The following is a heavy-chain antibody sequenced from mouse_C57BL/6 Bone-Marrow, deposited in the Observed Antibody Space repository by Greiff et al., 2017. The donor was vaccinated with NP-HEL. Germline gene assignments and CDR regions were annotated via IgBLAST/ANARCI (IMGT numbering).Heavy chain of an antibody. CDR1: GFTFSSYA. CDR3: TRGRIYYYGSSYAGFDY. V-gene: IGHV5-9-1*02. CDR2: ISSGGDYI. J-gene: IGHJ2*01. D-gene: IGHD1-1*01. Sequence: EVKLMESGEGLVKPGGSLKLSCAASGFTFSSYAMSWVRQTPEKRLEWVAYISSGGDYIYYADTVKGRFTLSRDNARNTLYLQMSSLKSEDTAMYYCTRGRIYYYGSSYAGFDYWGQGTTLTVSS.